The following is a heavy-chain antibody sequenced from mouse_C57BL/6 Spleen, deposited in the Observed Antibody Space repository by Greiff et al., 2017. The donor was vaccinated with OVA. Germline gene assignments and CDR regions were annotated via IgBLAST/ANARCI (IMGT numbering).Heavy chain of an antibody. CDR2: IDPSDSYT. V-gene: IGHV1-50*01. CDR3: ARGDDGYSSF. CDR1: GYTFTSYW. J-gene: IGHJ2*01. Sequence: VQLQQPGAELVKPGASVKLSCKASGYTFTSYWMQWVKQRPGQGLEWIGEIDPSDSYTNYNQKFKGKATLTVDTSSSTAYMQLSSLTSEDSAVYYCARGDDGYSSFWGQGTTLTVSS. D-gene: IGHD2-3*01.